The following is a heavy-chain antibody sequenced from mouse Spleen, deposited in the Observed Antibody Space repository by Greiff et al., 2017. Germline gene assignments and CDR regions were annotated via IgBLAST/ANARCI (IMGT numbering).Heavy chain of an antibody. J-gene: IGHJ3*01. CDR3: AKDDFFAY. Sequence: VKVVESGPELVKPGASVRISCKASGYTFTSYYIHWVKQRPGQGLEWIGWIYPGNVNTKYNEKFKGKATLTADKSSSTAYMQLSSLTSEDSAVYFCAKDDFFAYWGQGTLVTVSA. V-gene: IGHV1S56*01. CDR2: IYPGNVNT. CDR1: GYTFTSYY. D-gene: IGHD2-4*01.